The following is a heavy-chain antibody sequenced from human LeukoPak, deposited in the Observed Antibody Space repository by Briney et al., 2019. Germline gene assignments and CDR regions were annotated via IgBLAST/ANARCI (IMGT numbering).Heavy chain of an antibody. J-gene: IGHJ4*02. V-gene: IGHV4-34*01. CDR3: ARARGDYCDSSGYYSAFDY. CDR1: GGPFSGYY. Sequence: TSETPSLTCAVYGGPFSGYYWSWIRQPPGKGLEWIGEINHSGSANYNPSLKSRVTISVDMSKNQFSLKLNSVTAADTAVYYCARARGDYCDSSGYYSAFDYWGQGTLVTVSS. D-gene: IGHD3-22*01. CDR2: INHSGSA.